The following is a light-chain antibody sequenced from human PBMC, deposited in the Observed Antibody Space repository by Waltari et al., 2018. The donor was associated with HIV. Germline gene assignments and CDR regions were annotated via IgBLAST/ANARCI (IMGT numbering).Light chain of an antibody. Sequence: QSVLTQPPSASGTPGQRVTISCSGSSSNIGNNYVYWYQPLPGTAPKLLIYRKNQRPAGVPYRFSGSKSDTSASLAISGLRSEDEADYFCATWDDSLSGPVFGGGTKLTVL. CDR3: ATWDDSLSGPV. J-gene: IGLJ3*02. V-gene: IGLV1-47*01. CDR2: RKN. CDR1: SSNIGNNY.